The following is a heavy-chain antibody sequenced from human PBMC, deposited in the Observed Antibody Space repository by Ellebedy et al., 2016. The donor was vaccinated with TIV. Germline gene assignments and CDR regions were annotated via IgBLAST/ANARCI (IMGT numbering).Heavy chain of an antibody. Sequence: SETLSLXXTVSGGSISSYYWSWIRQPPGKGLEWIGYIYYSGSTNYNPSLKSRATISVDTSKNQFSLKLSSVTAADTAVYYCARDVSAVRGAYRWFDPWGQGTLVTVSS. CDR2: IYYSGST. CDR3: ARDVSAVRGAYRWFDP. D-gene: IGHD3-10*01. CDR1: GGSISSYY. J-gene: IGHJ5*02. V-gene: IGHV4-59*01.